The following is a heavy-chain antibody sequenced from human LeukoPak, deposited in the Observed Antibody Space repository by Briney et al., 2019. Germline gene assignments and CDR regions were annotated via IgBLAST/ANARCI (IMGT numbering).Heavy chain of an antibody. D-gene: IGHD6-13*01. CDR3: ARDPGSSYSSSWYDYYYMDV. Sequence: ASVKVSCKASGYSFTGYYIHWVRQAPGQGLEWMRWINPNSGGTYYAQEFQGRVTMTRDTSISTAYMELSRLRSDDTAVYYCARDPGSSYSSSWYDYYYMDVWGKGTTVTIPS. CDR1: GYSFTGYY. CDR2: INPNSGGT. V-gene: IGHV1-2*02. J-gene: IGHJ6*03.